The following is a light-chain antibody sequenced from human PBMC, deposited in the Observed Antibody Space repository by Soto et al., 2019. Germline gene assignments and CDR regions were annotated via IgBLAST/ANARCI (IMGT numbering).Light chain of an antibody. V-gene: IGLV2-8*01. J-gene: IGLJ1*01. CDR1: SSDVGGYNY. CDR3: SSYAGSSNV. CDR2: EVN. Sequence: QSVLTLPPSASGSPGQSVAISCTGTSSDVGGYNYVSWYQQHPGKAPKLMIYEVNKRPSGVPDRFSGSKSGNTASLTVSGLQAEDEADYYCSSYAGSSNVFGTGTQLTVL.